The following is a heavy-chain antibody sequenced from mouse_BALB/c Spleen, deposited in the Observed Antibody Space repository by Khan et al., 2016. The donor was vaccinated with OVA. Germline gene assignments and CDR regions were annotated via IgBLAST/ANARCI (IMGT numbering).Heavy chain of an antibody. CDR3: ARDGYSPWFAY. CDR1: GFNIKDYY. Sequence: VQLQQSGTELVRPGALVKLSCKASGFNIKDYYIHWVKQRPEQGLEWIGWIDPETGNALYDPTFQDKATITANTSSNTAYLQLSSLTSEDTAVFYCARDGYSPWFAYWGQGTLVTVSA. J-gene: IGHJ3*01. CDR2: IDPETGNA. D-gene: IGHD2-3*01. V-gene: IGHV14-1*02.